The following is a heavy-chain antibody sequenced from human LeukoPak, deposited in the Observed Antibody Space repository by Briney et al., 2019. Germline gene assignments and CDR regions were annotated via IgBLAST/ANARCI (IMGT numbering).Heavy chain of an antibody. Sequence: GGSLRLSCAASGFTFSSYWMSWVRQAPGKGLEWVANIKQDGSEKYYVDSVKGRFTISRDNAKNSLYLQMNSLRAEDTAVYYCARDRGNYYGSGSYYPWVYYYYYGMDVWGQGTTVTVSS. J-gene: IGHJ6*02. D-gene: IGHD3-10*01. CDR3: ARDRGNYYGSGSYYPWVYYYYYGMDV. CDR2: IKQDGSEK. CDR1: GFTFSSYW. V-gene: IGHV3-7*01.